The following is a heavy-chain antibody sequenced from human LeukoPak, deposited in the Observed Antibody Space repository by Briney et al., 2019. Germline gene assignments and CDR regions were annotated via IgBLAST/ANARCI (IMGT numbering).Heavy chain of an antibody. CDR2: INANSGDT. CDR3: AKGLSTGCFDP. CDR1: GYTFIAYY. Sequence: ASVKVSCKASGYTFIAYYIHWVRQAPGQGLEWMGWINANSGDTNYAQKFQGRVTMTRDTSISAAYMDLSSLRSDDTAVYYCAKGLSTGCFDPWGQGPLVTVSS. J-gene: IGHJ5*02. V-gene: IGHV1-2*02.